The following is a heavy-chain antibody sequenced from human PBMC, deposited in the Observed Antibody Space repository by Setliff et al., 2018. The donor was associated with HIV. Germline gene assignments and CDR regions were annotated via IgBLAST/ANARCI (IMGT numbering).Heavy chain of an antibody. V-gene: IGHV4-59*01. CDR1: GGSISNYY. CDR2: IYYTGST. J-gene: IGHJ3*01. Sequence: TLSLTCTVSGGSISNYYWNWIRQPPGKGLEWIGYIYYTGSTNYDPSLKGRVTISLDTSKDQFSLKLSSVTAADTSIYYCARGDNYYYTSGTFHNGLDCFDFWGQGTMVTVSS. CDR3: ARGDNYYYTSGTFHNGLDCFDF. D-gene: IGHD3-10*01.